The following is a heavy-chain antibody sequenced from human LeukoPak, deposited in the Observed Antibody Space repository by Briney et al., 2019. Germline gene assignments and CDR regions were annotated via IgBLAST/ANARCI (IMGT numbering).Heavy chain of an antibody. CDR1: GFTFDDYA. CDR2: ISWNSGSI. D-gene: IGHD5-12*01. V-gene: IGHV3-9*03. CDR3: AKPPGRGYSGYDSPYFDY. J-gene: IGHJ4*02. Sequence: PGGSLRLSCAASGFTFDDYAMHWVRQAPGKGLEWVSGISWNSGSIGYADSVKGRFTISRDNAKNSLYPQMNSLRAEDMALYYCAKPPGRGYSGYDSPYFDYWGQGTLVTVSS.